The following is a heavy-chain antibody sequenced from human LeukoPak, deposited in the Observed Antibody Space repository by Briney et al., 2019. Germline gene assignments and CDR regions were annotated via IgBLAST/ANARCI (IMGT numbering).Heavy chain of an antibody. CDR1: GFTFSSYA. CDR3: AKGITIFGVVIPSMDV. CDR2: ISGSGGST. J-gene: IGHJ6*03. Sequence: PGGSLRLSCAASGFTFSSYAMSWVRQAPGKGLEWVSVISGSGGSTYYADSVKGRFTISRDNSKNTLYLQMNSLRAEDTAVYYCAKGITIFGVVIPSMDVWGKGTTVTVSS. V-gene: IGHV3-23*01. D-gene: IGHD3-3*01.